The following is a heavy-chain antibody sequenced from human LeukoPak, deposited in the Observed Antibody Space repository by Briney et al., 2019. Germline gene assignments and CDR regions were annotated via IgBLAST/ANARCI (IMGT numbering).Heavy chain of an antibody. J-gene: IGHJ3*02. V-gene: IGHV3-48*03. CDR2: ISSSGSTI. CDR3: ARVNQGAFDI. CDR1: GFTFSSYE. Sequence: GGSLRLSCAASGFTFSSYEMNWVRQAPGKGLEWVSYISSSGSTIYYADSVKGRFTISRDNAKNSLYLQMNSLRAEDMAVYYCARVNQGAFDIWGQGTMVTVSS.